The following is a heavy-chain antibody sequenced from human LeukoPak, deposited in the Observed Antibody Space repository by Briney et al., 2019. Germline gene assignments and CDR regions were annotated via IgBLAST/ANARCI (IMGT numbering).Heavy chain of an antibody. V-gene: IGHV1-2*02. CDR3: AVSVQAAAIPAFDN. Sequence: ASVKVSCKASGSMYAGHYRHWMRQAPGQGLEWMGWISPSNGATKYAQNFQGRVTMTRDTSISTAYMELSDLRSDDTAVYYCAVSVQAAAIPAFDNWGQGTLVTVSS. CDR2: ISPSNGAT. CDR1: GSMYAGHY. J-gene: IGHJ4*02. D-gene: IGHD6-25*01.